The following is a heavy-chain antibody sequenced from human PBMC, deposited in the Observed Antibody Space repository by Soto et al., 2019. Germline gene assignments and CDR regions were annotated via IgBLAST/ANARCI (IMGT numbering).Heavy chain of an antibody. J-gene: IGHJ4*02. D-gene: IGHD3-10*01. CDR3: AKDSGRGSADYYFDY. Sequence: GGSLRLSCAASGFTFSAYGMHWVRQAPGKGLERVAVISNDGNNKYHADSVKGRFTISRDNSKNTLYLQMNSLRAEDTAVYYCAKDSGRGSADYYFDYWGRGTLVTVSS. CDR1: GFTFSAYG. CDR2: ISNDGNNK. V-gene: IGHV3-30*18.